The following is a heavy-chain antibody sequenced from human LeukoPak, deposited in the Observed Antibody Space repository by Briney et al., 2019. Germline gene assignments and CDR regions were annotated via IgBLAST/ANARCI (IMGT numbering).Heavy chain of an antibody. CDR2: IWYDGSNK. Sequence: GGSLRLSCAASGFTFSSYGVHWVRQAPGKGLEWVAVIWYDGSNKYYADSVKGRFTISRDNSKNTLYLQMNSLRAEDTAVYYCARVAYNWNRLDYWGQGTLVTVSS. J-gene: IGHJ4*02. CDR1: GFTFSSYG. V-gene: IGHV3-33*01. D-gene: IGHD1-20*01. CDR3: ARVAYNWNRLDY.